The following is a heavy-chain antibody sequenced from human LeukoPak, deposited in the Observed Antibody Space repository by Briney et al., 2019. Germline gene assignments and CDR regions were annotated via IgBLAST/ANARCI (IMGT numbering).Heavy chain of an antibody. D-gene: IGHD3-22*01. CDR2: ISGSGGST. Sequence: PGGSLRLSCAASGFTFSSYAMSWVRQAPGKGLEWVSAISGSGGSTYYADSVKGRFTISRDNSKNTLYLQMNSLRAEGTAVYYCARAVGTMIVVYYFDYWGQGTLVTVSS. J-gene: IGHJ4*02. CDR3: ARAVGTMIVVYYFDY. CDR1: GFTFSSYA. V-gene: IGHV3-23*01.